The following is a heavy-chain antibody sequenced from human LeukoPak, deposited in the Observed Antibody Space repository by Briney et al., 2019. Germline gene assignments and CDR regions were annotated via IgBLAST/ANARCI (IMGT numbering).Heavy chain of an antibody. Sequence: SETLSLTCTVSGGSISSYYWSWIRQPPGKGLEWIGYIYYSGSTNYNPSLKSRVTISVDTSKNQFSLKLSSVTAADTAVYYCARDQYYYDSSGYYRFDYWGQGTLVTVSS. D-gene: IGHD3-22*01. CDR2: IYYSGST. V-gene: IGHV4-59*01. CDR1: GGSISSYY. CDR3: ARDQYYYDSSGYYRFDY. J-gene: IGHJ4*02.